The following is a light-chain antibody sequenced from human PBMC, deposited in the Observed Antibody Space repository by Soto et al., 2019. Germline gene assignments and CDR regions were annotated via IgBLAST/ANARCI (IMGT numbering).Light chain of an antibody. J-gene: IGKJ4*01. CDR3: QQRSDWPST. CDR1: ESVSRY. CDR2: DAS. Sequence: EIVLTQSPATLSLSPGNRATLSCRASESVSRYLAWYQQKPGQAPRILIYDASSRAAGIPARFRGSGSGTDFTLTITSLEPEDFAVYYCQQRSDWPSTVGGGTKVEIK. V-gene: IGKV3-11*01.